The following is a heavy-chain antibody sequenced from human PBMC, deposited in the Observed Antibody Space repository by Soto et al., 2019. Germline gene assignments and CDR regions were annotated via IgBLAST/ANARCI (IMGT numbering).Heavy chain of an antibody. J-gene: IGHJ4*02. V-gene: IGHV4-4*07. CDR3: ARDRIVGLSYFDY. CDR1: GGSINSFY. Sequence: QVQLLESGPGLLKPSETLSLICTVSGGSINSFYWSWIRQSAGKGLEWIRRIYASGTTNYNPSLESRVTMSVDTSKNQVSLKLTSVTAADTAVYYCARDRIVGLSYFDYWGQGTLVTVSS. CDR2: IYASGTT. D-gene: IGHD1-26*01.